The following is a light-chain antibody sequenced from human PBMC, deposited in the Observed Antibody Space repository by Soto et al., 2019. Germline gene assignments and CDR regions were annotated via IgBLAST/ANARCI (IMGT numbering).Light chain of an antibody. CDR2: EVS. V-gene: IGLV2-8*01. J-gene: IGLJ1*01. Sequence: QSVLTQPPSASGSPVQSVTISCTGTSSDVGGYNYVSWYQQHPGKAPKLMIYEVSKRPSGVPDRFSGSKSGNTASLTVSGLQAEDEADYHCSSGVFGTGTKVTVL. CDR1: SSDVGGYNY. CDR3: SSGV.